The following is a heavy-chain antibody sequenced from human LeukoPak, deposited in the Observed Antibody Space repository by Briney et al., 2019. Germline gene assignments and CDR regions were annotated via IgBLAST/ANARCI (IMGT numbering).Heavy chain of an antibody. CDR3: AALSSGSGWYYFDY. CDR2: INHSGST. D-gene: IGHD6-19*01. CDR1: GGSFSGYY. V-gene: IGHV4-34*01. Sequence: SETLSLTCAVYGGSFSGYYWSWIRQPPGKGLEWIGEINHSGSTNYNPSLKSRVTISVDTSKNQFSLKLSSVTAADTAVYYCAALSSGSGWYYFDYWGQGTLVPVSS. J-gene: IGHJ4*02.